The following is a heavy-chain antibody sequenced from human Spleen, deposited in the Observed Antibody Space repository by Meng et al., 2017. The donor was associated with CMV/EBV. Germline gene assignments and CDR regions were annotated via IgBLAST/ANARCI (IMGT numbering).Heavy chain of an antibody. CDR1: GFTFSSYA. V-gene: IGHV3-30*04. CDR2: ISYDGSNK. J-gene: IGHJ4*02. CDR3: ARDPNYDFWSGYEAFDY. Sequence: GESLKISCAASGFTFSSYAMHWVRQAPGKGLEWVAVISYDGSNKYYADSVKGRFTISRDNSKNTLYLQMNSLRAEDTAVYYCARDPNYDFWSGYEAFDYWGQGTLVTVSS. D-gene: IGHD3-3*01.